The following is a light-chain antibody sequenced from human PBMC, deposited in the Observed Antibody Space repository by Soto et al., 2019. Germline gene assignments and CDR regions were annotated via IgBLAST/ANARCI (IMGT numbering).Light chain of an antibody. CDR2: DVT. CDR3: CSYASSTSYV. Sequence: NQPAYVSGAPGQAITISCTGTSSDVGGYNFVSWYQQYPGKAPKLMIHDVTSRPSGVSNRFSGSKSGTTASLTISGLQAEDEADYYCCSYASSTSYVFGTGTKVTVL. V-gene: IGLV2-14*01. J-gene: IGLJ1*01. CDR1: SSDVGGYNF.